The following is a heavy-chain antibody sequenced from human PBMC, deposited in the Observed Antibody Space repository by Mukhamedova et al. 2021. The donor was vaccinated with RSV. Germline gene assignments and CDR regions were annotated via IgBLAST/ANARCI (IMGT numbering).Heavy chain of an antibody. CDR2: HGGNT. J-gene: IGHJ6*03. Sequence: HGGNTNYNPSLKSRVTISVDTSKKQLSLKLSSVTAANTAVYYCARGGEGYIDVWGKGTTVTASS. CDR3: ARGGEGYIDV. V-gene: IGHV4-34*01.